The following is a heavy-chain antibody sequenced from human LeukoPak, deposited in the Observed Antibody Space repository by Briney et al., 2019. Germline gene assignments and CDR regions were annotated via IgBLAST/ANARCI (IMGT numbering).Heavy chain of an antibody. J-gene: IGHJ4*02. Sequence: ASVKVSCKASGGTFSSYAISWVRQAPGQGLEWMGGIIPIFGRANYAQEFQGRVTITADESTSTAYMELSSLRSEDTAVYYCAREGLLWFGDQNLRKGFDYWGQGTLVSVSS. D-gene: IGHD3-10*01. CDR3: AREGLLWFGDQNLRKGFDY. V-gene: IGHV1-69*13. CDR2: IIPIFGRA. CDR1: GGTFSSYA.